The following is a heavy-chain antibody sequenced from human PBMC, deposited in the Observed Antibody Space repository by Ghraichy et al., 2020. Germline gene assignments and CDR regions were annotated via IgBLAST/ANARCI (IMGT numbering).Heavy chain of an antibody. Sequence: SETLSLTCTVSGGSISSYYWSWIRQPAGKGLEWIGRIYTSGSTNYNPSLKSRVTMSVDTSKNQFSLKLSSVTAADTAVYYCAREEAGFWSQRGWFDPWGQGTLVTVSS. V-gene: IGHV4-4*07. CDR1: GGSISSYY. J-gene: IGHJ5*02. CDR2: IYTSGST. D-gene: IGHD3-3*01. CDR3: AREEAGFWSQRGWFDP.